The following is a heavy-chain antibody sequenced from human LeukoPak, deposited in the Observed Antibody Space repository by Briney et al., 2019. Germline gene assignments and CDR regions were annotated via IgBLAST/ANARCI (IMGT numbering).Heavy chain of an antibody. CDR3: ARLGYCSGGNCFRYYSDY. CDR1: GGSISSSSYY. Sequence: SETLSLTCTVSGGSISSSSYYWGWIRQPPGKELEWIGSIYYSGSTYYNPSLKSRVTISVDKNQFSLKLSSVTAADTAVYYCARLGYCSGGNCFRYYSDYWGQGILVTVSS. V-gene: IGHV4-39*01. D-gene: IGHD2-15*01. CDR2: IYYSGST. J-gene: IGHJ4*02.